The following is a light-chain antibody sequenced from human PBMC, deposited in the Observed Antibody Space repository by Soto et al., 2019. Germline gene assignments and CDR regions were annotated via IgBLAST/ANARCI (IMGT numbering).Light chain of an antibody. J-gene: IGKJ4*01. Sequence: EIVLTQSPATLSLSPGERATLSCRASQYVSSYLAWYQQKPGQAPRLLIYDASNRATGIPARFSGSGSGTEFTLTISSLEPEDFAVYYCQQHSDWPLTFGGGTKVEIK. V-gene: IGKV3-11*01. CDR1: QYVSSY. CDR2: DAS. CDR3: QQHSDWPLT.